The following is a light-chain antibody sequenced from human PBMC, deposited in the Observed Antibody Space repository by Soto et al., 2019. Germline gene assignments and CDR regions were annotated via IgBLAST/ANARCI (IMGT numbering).Light chain of an antibody. J-gene: IGKJ2*01. V-gene: IGKV3-20*01. CDR1: QSVSSRN. CDR3: QQYSDLPYT. CDR2: GAS. Sequence: EIVLTQSPGTLSLSPRERATLSCRASQSVSSRNLAWYEQKPGQAPRLLIYGASSRATGIPDRFSGSGSFTDYTLTITRLEPEEFAVYYCQQYSDLPYTFGQETKLEVK.